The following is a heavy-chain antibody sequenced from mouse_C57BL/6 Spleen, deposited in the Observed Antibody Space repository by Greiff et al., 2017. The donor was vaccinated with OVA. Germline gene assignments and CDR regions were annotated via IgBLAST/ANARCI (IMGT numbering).Heavy chain of an antibody. CDR2: INPSTGGT. Sequence: EVMLVESGPELVKPGASVKISCKASGYSFTGYYMNWVKQSPEKSLEWIGEINPSTGGTTYNQKFKAKATLTVDKSSSTAYMQLKSLTSEDSAVYYCARAYGSSYVDYAMDYWGQGTSVTVSS. D-gene: IGHD1-1*01. CDR1: GYSFTGYY. CDR3: ARAYGSSYVDYAMDY. V-gene: IGHV1-42*01. J-gene: IGHJ4*01.